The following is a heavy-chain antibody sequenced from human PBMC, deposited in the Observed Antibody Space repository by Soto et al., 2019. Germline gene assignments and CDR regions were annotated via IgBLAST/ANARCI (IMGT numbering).Heavy chain of an antibody. CDR3: ARDPQGYCSGGRCYHFDY. D-gene: IGHD2-15*01. Sequence: QVQLVQSGAEVKKPGASVRVSCKASGYTLTSYSMHWVRQAPGQGLEWMGIINPSGDNIRYAQNFQGRVTMTRDTSTSKVYLELSSLRSEDTAIYYCARDPQGYCSGGRCYHFDYWGQGTLVTVSS. CDR2: INPSGDNI. CDR1: GYTLTSYS. J-gene: IGHJ4*02. V-gene: IGHV1-46*01.